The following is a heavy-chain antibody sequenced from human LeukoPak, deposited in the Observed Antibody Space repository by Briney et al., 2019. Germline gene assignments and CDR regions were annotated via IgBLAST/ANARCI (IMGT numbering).Heavy chain of an antibody. CDR3: ARDLTDSSGWYRFDS. CDR2: ISYDGSNK. D-gene: IGHD6-19*01. V-gene: IGHV3-30-3*01. J-gene: IGHJ4*02. Sequence: GGSLRLSCAASGFTFSSYAMHWVRQAPGKGLEWVAVISYDGSNKYYADSVKGRFTISRDNSKNTLYLQMNSLRAEDTAVYYCARDLTDSSGWYRFDSWGQGTLVTVSS. CDR1: GFTFSSYA.